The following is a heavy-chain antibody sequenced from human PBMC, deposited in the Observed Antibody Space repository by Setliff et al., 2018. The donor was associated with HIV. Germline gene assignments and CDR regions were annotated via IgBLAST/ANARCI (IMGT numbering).Heavy chain of an antibody. CDR1: GFIFSAYG. CDR3: ATAYESNGYDYYFDL. CDR2: MQFDGNNK. J-gene: IGHJ2*01. V-gene: IGHV3-30*02. D-gene: IGHD3-22*01. Sequence: GGSLRLSCAGSGFIFSAYGMNWVRRAPGKGLEWVTSMQFDGNNKYYSDFVKGRFSISRDNSRNTAYLQLNSLRVEDTAVYFCATAYESNGYDYYFDLWGRGTLVTVSS.